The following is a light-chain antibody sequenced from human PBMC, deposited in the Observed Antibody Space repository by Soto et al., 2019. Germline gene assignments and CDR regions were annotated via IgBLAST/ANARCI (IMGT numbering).Light chain of an antibody. Sequence: QSVLTQPPSASGTPGQRVTISCSGSSSNIGSNTVNWYQQLPGTAPKLLIYSNNQRPSGVPDRFSGSKSGTSASLAISGPQSEDEADYYCAAWDDSLNAWVFGTGTKVTVL. V-gene: IGLV1-44*01. CDR2: SNN. CDR1: SSNIGSNT. J-gene: IGLJ1*01. CDR3: AAWDDSLNAWV.